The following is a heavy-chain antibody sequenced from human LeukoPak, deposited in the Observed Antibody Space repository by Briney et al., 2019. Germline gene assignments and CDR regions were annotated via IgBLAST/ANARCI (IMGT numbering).Heavy chain of an antibody. CDR2: ISISGGST. J-gene: IGHJ4*02. CDR3: ALGYSCGYN. D-gene: IGHD5-18*01. V-gene: IGHV3-23*01. CDR1: GFTFSSYA. Sequence: GGSLRLSCVASGFTFSSYAMTWVRQAPGKGLDWVSTISISGGSTYYADSVKGRFTISRDNSKNTLYLQMNSLRVEDTAVYYCALGYSCGYNWGQGTLVTVSS.